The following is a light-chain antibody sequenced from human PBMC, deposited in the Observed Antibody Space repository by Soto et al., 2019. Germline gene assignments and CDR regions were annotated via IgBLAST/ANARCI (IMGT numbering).Light chain of an antibody. J-gene: IGKJ1*01. CDR2: GAS. V-gene: IGKV3-15*01. CDR1: QSVTSN. CDR3: QQYNNWSWT. Sequence: EILLTQSPGALSLSPGERATLSFGAIQSVTSNYLAWYQQKPGQAPGLLIYGASTRAPGIPARLSGSGSGTEFTLTISSLQSEDFAVYYCQQYNNWSWTFGQGTKVDI.